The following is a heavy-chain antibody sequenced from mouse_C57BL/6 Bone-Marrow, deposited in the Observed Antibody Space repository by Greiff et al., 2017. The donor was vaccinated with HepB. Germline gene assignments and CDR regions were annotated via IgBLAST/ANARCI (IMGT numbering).Heavy chain of an antibody. V-gene: IGHV1-74*01. CDR3: AIFGYYGSSYAMDY. CDR1: GYTFTSYW. J-gene: IGHJ4*01. Sequence: VQLQQHGAELVKPGASVKVSCKASGYTFTSYWMHWVKQRPGQGLEWIGRIHPSDSDTNYNQKFKGKATLTVDKSSSTAYMQLSSLTSEDSAVYYCAIFGYYGSSYAMDYWGQGTSVTVSS. CDR2: IHPSDSDT. D-gene: IGHD1-1*01.